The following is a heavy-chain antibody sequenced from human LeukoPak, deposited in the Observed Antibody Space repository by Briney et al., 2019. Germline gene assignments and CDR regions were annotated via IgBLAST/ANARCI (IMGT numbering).Heavy chain of an antibody. V-gene: IGHV3-74*01. CDR2: INSDGSST. D-gene: IGHD3-10*01. Sequence: PGGSLRLSCAASEFSVGSNYMTWVRQAPGKGLEWVSRINSDGSSTTYADSVKGRFTISRDNAKNTLYLEMNSLRAEDTALYYCAREWELLPWYWGQGTLVTVSS. J-gene: IGHJ4*02. CDR1: EFSVGSNY. CDR3: AREWELLPWY.